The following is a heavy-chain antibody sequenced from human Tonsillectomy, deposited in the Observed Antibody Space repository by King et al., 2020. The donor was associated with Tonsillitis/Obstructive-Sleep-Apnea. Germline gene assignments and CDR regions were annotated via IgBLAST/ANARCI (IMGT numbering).Heavy chain of an antibody. J-gene: IGHJ4*02. Sequence: QLQESGPGLVKPAETLSLTCTVSGGSISSSSDYWGWIRQPPGKGLEWLGSIYYSGSTYYNPSLKSRVTISVDTSNNQFSLKLSSVTAADTAVFYCARHTGGGASYYFEYWGQGTLVTVSS. CDR3: ARHTGGGASYYFEY. D-gene: IGHD3-16*01. CDR2: IYYSGST. V-gene: IGHV4-39*01. CDR1: GGSISSSSDY.